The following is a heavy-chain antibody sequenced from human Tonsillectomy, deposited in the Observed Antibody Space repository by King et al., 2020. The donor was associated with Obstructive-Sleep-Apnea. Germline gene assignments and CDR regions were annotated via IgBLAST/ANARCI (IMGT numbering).Heavy chain of an antibody. CDR1: AGSFSGYY. CDR3: ARGAVTTFEDYFDS. D-gene: IGHD3-16*01. CDR2: INHSGRT. Sequence: VQLPQWGAGLLKPSETLSLTCGVYAGSFSGYYWSWLRQPPGKGLEWIGEINHSGRTNYNPSLKSRVTMSVDPSKNQFSLKLSSVTAADTAVYYCARGAVTTFEDYFDSWGQGTLVTVSS. V-gene: IGHV4-34*01. J-gene: IGHJ4*02.